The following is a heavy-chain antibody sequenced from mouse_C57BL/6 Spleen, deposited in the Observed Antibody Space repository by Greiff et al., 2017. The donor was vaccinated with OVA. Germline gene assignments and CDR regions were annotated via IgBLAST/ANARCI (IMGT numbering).Heavy chain of an antibody. Sequence: EVQLQQSGPELVKPGASVKMSCKASGYTFTDYNLPWVKQSHGKSLEWIGYINPNNGGTSYNQKFKGKATLTVNKSSSTAYMELRSLTSEDSAVYYCASRPYDYDEDYYAMDYWGQGTSVTVSS. CDR2: INPNNGGT. J-gene: IGHJ4*01. D-gene: IGHD2-4*01. CDR1: GYTFTDYN. CDR3: ASRPYDYDEDYYAMDY. V-gene: IGHV1-22*01.